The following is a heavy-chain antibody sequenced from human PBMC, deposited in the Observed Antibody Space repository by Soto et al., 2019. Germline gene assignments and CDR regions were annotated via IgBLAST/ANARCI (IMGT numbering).Heavy chain of an antibody. CDR2: INYRGSS. D-gene: IGHD3-3*02. V-gene: IGHV4-34*01. CDR1: GGSFTGYY. Sequence: QVQLHQWGAGLLKPSETLSLTCAVYGGSFTGYYWTWIRQTPGKGLEWIGEINYRGSSYYNPSLESRISMAVDTSKNQFSLKLRSVTAADTAVYFCVRGQPHRITIFEVVIRSYDYGMDVWGQGTTVTVSS. CDR3: VRGQPHRITIFEVVIRSYDYGMDV. J-gene: IGHJ6*02.